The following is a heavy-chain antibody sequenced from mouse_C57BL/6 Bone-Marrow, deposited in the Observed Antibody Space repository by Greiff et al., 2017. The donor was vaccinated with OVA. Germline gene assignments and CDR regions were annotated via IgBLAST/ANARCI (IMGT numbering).Heavy chain of an antibody. J-gene: IGHJ3*01. CDR3: AIAGGNGAY. CDR2: INPSTGGN. CDR1: GYSFTGYY. Sequence: EVQLQQSGPELVKPGASVKISCKASGYSFTGYYMNWVKQSPEKSLEWIGEINPSTGGNTYNQKLKAKATFTVDKSSSTAYMQLKSLTSEDSAVYYCAIAGGNGAYWGQGTLVTVSA. D-gene: IGHD2-1*01. V-gene: IGHV1-42*01.